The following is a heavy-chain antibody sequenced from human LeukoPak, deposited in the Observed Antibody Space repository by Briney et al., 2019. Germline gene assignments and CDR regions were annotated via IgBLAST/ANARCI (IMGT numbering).Heavy chain of an antibody. D-gene: IGHD1-26*01. CDR3: ARGRIGGSSAFDY. Sequence: GGSLRLSCEASGFIFSNYWMHWVRQAPGKGPVWVSRINPDGSTTSYADSVKGRFTISRDNAKNTLSLQMNSLGVEDTTVYYCARGRIGGSSAFDYWGQGILVTVSS. CDR2: INPDGSTT. V-gene: IGHV3-74*01. J-gene: IGHJ4*02. CDR1: GFIFSNYW.